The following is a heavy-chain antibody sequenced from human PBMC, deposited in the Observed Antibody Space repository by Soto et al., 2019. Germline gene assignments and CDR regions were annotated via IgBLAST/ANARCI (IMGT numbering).Heavy chain of an antibody. J-gene: IGHJ4*02. Sequence: GGSLRLSCAASGFTFSSYAMSWVRQAPGKGLERVSAISGSGGSTYYADSVKGRFTISRDNSKNTLYLQMNSLRAEDTAVYYCAKDLRRYYYDSSGSSTDYWGQGTLVTVPQ. CDR2: ISGSGGST. D-gene: IGHD3-22*01. CDR3: AKDLRRYYYDSSGSSTDY. CDR1: GFTFSSYA. V-gene: IGHV3-23*01.